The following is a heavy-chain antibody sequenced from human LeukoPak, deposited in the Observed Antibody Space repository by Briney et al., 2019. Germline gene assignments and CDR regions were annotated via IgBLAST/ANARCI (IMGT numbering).Heavy chain of an antibody. V-gene: IGHV3-21*01. D-gene: IGHD3-9*01. Sequence: KPGGPLRLSCAASGFTFSSYSMKWVRQAPGKGLEWVSSISSSSSYIYYADSVKGRFTISRDNAKNSLYLQMNSLRAEDTAVYYCARDYPPGLTFNYYYGMDVWGKGTTVTVSS. CDR2: ISSSSSYI. CDR3: ARDYPPGLTFNYYYGMDV. J-gene: IGHJ6*04. CDR1: GFTFSSYS.